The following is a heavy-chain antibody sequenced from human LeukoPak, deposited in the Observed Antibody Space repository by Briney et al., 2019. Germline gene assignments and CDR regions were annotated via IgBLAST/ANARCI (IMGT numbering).Heavy chain of an antibody. D-gene: IGHD5-24*01. CDR2: ISSSGSTK. CDR1: GFTFSDYY. V-gene: IGHV3-11*04. CDR3: ARWLLYPGGHDAFDI. J-gene: IGHJ3*02. Sequence: GGSLRLSCAASGFTFSDYYMSWIRQAPGKGLEWVSYISSSGSTKYYADSVKGRFTISRDNAKNSLSLQMNSLRADDTAVYYCARWLLYPGGHDAFDIWCRGTMVTVSS.